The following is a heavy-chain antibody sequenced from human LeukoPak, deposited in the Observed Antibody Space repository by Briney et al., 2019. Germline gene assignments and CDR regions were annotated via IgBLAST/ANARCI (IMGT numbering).Heavy chain of an antibody. CDR3: ARGDPFDY. J-gene: IGHJ4*02. CDR2: INPNSGGT. V-gene: IGHV1-2*04. CDR1: GYTFTSYD. Sequence: GASVKVSCKASGYTFTSYDVNWVRQAPGQGLEWMGWINPNSGGTNYAQKFQGWVTMTRDTSISTAYMELSRLRSDDTAVYYCARGDPFDYWGQGTLVTVSS.